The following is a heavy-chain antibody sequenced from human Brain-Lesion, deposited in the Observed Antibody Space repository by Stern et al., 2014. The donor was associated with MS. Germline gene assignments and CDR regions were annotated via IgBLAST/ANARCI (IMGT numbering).Heavy chain of an antibody. D-gene: IGHD5-18*01. Sequence: MQLVQPGGGLIQPGGSLRLSCAASGFSVSTNFMSWVRQAPGKGLEWVSLMYSRGGTNYADSVKGRFTISRDSSKNTLYLQMSDLRAEDTAVYYCARKTDTAVGGDYWGPGTLVTVSS. CDR2: MYSRGGT. V-gene: IGHV3-53*01. J-gene: IGHJ4*02. CDR3: ARKTDTAVGGDY. CDR1: GFSVSTNF.